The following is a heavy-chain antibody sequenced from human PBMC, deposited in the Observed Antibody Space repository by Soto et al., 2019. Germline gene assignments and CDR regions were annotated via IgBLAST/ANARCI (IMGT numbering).Heavy chain of an antibody. CDR1: GGSISSGDYY. CDR3: ARDRPDYGGNFGY. CDR2: IYYSGST. Sequence: SETLSLTCTVSGGSISSGDYYWSWIRQPPGKGLEWIGYIYYSGSTYYNPSLKSRVTISVDTSKNQFSLKLSSATAADTAVYYCARDRPDYGGNFGYWGQGTLVTVSS. D-gene: IGHD4-17*01. J-gene: IGHJ4*02. V-gene: IGHV4-30-4*01.